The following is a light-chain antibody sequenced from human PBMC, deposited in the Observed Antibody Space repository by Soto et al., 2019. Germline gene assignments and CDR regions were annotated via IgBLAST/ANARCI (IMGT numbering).Light chain of an antibody. CDR3: QQYGSSPLT. J-gene: IGKJ4*01. CDR2: GAS. Sequence: EIVLTQSPGTLSLSPGERATLSCRASQSVTSSYLAWYQQKPGQAPRLLIYGASSSATGISDRFSGSGSGTDFTLTISRLEPEDFAVYYCQQYGSSPLTFGGGTKVEIK. V-gene: IGKV3-20*01. CDR1: QSVTSSY.